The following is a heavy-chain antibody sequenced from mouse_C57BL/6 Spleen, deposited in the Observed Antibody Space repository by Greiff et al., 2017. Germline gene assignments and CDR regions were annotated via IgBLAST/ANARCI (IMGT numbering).Heavy chain of an antibody. D-gene: IGHD2-10*01. Sequence: EVKVEESGGGLVQPGGSMKLSCVASGFTFSNYWMNWVRQSPEKGLEWVAQISLKSDHYAPHYAESVKERFTISRDDSKRLSYLQMNNLRAEYTGIYYCTSYFLYYFDYWGQGTTLTGSS. CDR1: GFTFSNYW. J-gene: IGHJ2*01. CDR3: TSYFLYYFDY. V-gene: IGHV6-3*01. CDR2: ISLKSDHYAP.